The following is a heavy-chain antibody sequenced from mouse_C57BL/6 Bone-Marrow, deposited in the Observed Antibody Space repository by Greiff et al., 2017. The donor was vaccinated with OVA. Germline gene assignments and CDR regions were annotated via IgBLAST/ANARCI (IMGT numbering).Heavy chain of an antibody. CDR1: GYTFTDYN. CDR3: ARWGGLRGYFDY. J-gene: IGHJ2*01. Sequence: EVQLQQSGPELVKPGASVKMSCKASGYTFTDYNMHWVKQSHGKSLEWIGYINPNNGGTSYNQKFKGKATLTVNKSSSTAYMELRSLTSEDSAVYDCARWGGLRGYFDYWGQGTTLTVSS. D-gene: IGHD2-4*01. CDR2: INPNNGGT. V-gene: IGHV1-22*01.